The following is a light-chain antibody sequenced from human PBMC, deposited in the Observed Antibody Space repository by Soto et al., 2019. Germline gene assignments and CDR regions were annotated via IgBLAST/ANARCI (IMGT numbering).Light chain of an antibody. Sequence: DIQMTQSPATRSASVGDRVTSTCRASHSISIWLAWYQQRPGKAPQLLIHKASNLESGVPSRFSGSGSGTEFTLTISSLQPDDSATYYCQQYNRSSTFGQGTKVDIK. CDR1: HSISIW. V-gene: IGKV1-5*03. J-gene: IGKJ1*01. CDR2: KAS. CDR3: QQYNRSST.